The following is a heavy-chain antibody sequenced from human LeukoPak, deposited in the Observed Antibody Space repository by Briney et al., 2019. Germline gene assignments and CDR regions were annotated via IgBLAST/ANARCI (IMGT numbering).Heavy chain of an antibody. J-gene: IGHJ4*02. CDR1: GGSISNYY. D-gene: IGHD5-24*01. Sequence: SETLSLTCPVSGGSISNYYYWTWIRQPPGKGLEWIGYVYYTGSTNFNPSLKSRVTMSLDTSRNQFSLKLTSPTAADTAVYYCARGAMATTPFFDYWGQGTLVTVSS. V-gene: IGHV4-59*01. CDR3: ARGAMATTPFFDY. CDR2: VYYTGST.